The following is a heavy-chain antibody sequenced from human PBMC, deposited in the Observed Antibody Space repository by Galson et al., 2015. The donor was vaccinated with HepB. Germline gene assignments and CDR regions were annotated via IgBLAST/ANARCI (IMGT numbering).Heavy chain of an antibody. CDR3: ARERSSSWRNYYGMDV. CDR1: GGSISSGSYY. D-gene: IGHD6-13*01. CDR2: IYTSGST. Sequence: TLSLTCTVSGGSISSGSYYWSWIRQPAGKGLEWIGRIYTSGSTNYNPSLKSRVTISVDTSKNQFSLKLSSVTAADTAVYYCARERSSSWRNYYGMDVWGQGTTVTVSS. V-gene: IGHV4-61*02. J-gene: IGHJ6*02.